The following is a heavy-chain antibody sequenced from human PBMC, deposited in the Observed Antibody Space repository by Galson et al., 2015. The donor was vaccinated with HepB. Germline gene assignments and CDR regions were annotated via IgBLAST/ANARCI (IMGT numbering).Heavy chain of an antibody. CDR1: GGSISGGTYY. J-gene: IGHJ5*02. Sequence: ETLSLTCTVSGGSISGGTYYWGWIRQPPGKGLEWTATIYYSGSTNYNPSLKSRVTISVDTSKNQFSLKLSSVTAADSAVYYCARDLSSSSAHRGWFDPWGQGTLVIVSS. V-gene: IGHV4-39*07. D-gene: IGHD6-6*01. CDR2: IYYSGST. CDR3: ARDLSSSSAHRGWFDP.